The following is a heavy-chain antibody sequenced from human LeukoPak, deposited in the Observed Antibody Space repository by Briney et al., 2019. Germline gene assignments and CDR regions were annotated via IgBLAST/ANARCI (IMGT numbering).Heavy chain of an antibody. CDR1: GFTFSSYA. CDR3: ATVLRITMVRGDWFDP. J-gene: IGHJ5*02. V-gene: IGHV3-23*01. CDR2: ISGSGGST. D-gene: IGHD3-10*01. Sequence: PGGSLRLSCAASGFTFSSYAMSWVRQAPGKGLEWVSAISGSGGSTYYADSVKGRFTISRDNSKNTLYLQMNSLRAEDTAVYYCATVLRITMVRGDWFDPWGQGTLVTVSS.